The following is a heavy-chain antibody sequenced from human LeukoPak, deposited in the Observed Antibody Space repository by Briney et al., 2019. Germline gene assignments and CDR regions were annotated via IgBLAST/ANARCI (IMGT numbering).Heavy chain of an antibody. CDR1: GFTFSNYA. V-gene: IGHV3-23*01. D-gene: IGHD3/OR15-3a*01. CDR2: IRGTGERT. J-gene: IGHJ6*03. Sequence: GGSLRLSCAASGFTFSNYAMTWVRQAPGKGLEWVSSIRGTGERTYYPDSVKGHFTISRDNSKNTLYLQMNSLRAEDTAVYYCATHSTLDPNHYYYMDVWGKGTTVTVSS. CDR3: ATHSTLDPNHYYYMDV.